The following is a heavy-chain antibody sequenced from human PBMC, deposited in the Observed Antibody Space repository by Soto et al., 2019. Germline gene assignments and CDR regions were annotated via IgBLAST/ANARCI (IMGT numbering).Heavy chain of an antibody. CDR2: ISGISSYI. J-gene: IGHJ4*02. V-gene: IGHV3-21*01. CDR1: GFTFSSYT. D-gene: IGHD3-10*01. CDR3: ARNSAGNYGIDY. Sequence: EVQLVESGGGLVKPGGSLRLSCAASGFTFSSYTMNWVRQAPGKGLEWVSSISGISSYIYYGDSLKGRFTISRDNAKNSLSLLMHTLRAEDTAVYYCARNSAGNYGIDYRGQGTLVTVSS.